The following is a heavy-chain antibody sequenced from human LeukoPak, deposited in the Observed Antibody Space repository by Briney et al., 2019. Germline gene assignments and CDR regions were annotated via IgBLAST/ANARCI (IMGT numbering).Heavy chain of an antibody. CDR2: INPNSGGT. V-gene: IGHV1-2*02. Sequence: VASVKVSCKASGYTFTGYYMHWVRQAPGQGLEWMGWINPNSGGTNYAQKFQGRVTMTRNTSISTAYMELSSLRSDDTAVYYCARDTQIWFGEPPRRFDYWGQGTLVTVSS. CDR3: ARDTQIWFGEPPRRFDY. CDR1: GYTFTGYY. J-gene: IGHJ4*02. D-gene: IGHD3-10*01.